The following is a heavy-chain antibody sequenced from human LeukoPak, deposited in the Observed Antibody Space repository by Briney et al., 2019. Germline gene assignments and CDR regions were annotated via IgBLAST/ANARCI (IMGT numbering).Heavy chain of an antibody. CDR2: IYYSGST. J-gene: IGHJ4*02. CDR3: ARVIAYCGGDRYSDLGYYFDY. Sequence: SETLSLTCTVSGGSISSYYWSWIRQPPGKGLEWIGYIYYSGSTNYNPSLKSRVTISVDTSKNQFSLKLSSVTAADTAVYYCARVIAYCGGDRYSDLGYYFDYWGQGTLVTVSS. CDR1: GGSISSYY. V-gene: IGHV4-59*01. D-gene: IGHD2-21*02.